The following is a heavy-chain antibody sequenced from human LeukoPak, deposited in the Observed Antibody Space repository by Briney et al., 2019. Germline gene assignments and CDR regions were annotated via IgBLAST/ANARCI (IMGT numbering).Heavy chain of an antibody. D-gene: IGHD4-17*01. V-gene: IGHV3-30*04. J-gene: IGHJ4*02. CDR1: GFTFSSYA. Sequence: GGSLRLSCAASGFTFSSYAMHWVRQASGKGLEWVAVISYDGSNKYYADSVKGRFTISRDNSKNTLYLQMNSLRAEDTAVYYCARGEDYGDHTALLFDSWGQGTLVTVSS. CDR3: ARGEDYGDHTALLFDS. CDR2: ISYDGSNK.